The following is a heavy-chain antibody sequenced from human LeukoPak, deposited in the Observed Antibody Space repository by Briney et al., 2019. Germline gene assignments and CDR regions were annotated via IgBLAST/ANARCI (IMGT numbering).Heavy chain of an antibody. V-gene: IGHV3-7*01. D-gene: IGHD3-22*01. CDR1: GFTFSTYW. CDR2: IKQDGTEK. Sequence: GGSLRLSCAASGFTFSTYWMSWVRQAPGKGLEWVANIKQDGTEKHYVDSVKGRFTISRDNAKNSLYLQMNSLRAEDTAVYYCASYDSSGFYYFDYWGQGTLVTVSS. J-gene: IGHJ4*02. CDR3: ASYDSSGFYYFDY.